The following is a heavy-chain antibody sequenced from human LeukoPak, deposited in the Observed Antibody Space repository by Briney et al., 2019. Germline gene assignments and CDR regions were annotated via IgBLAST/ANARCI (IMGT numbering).Heavy chain of an antibody. Sequence: GGSLRLSCAASGFTFSTYGLHWVRQAPGKGLEWVAVISHDGSDKYYVDSVKGRFTVSKDNSKSMLSLQMNSLRAEDTAVYFSTRSTTVTTVYYGMDVWGQGTTVIVSS. J-gene: IGHJ6*02. CDR3: TRSTTVTTVYYGMDV. CDR2: ISHDGSDK. V-gene: IGHV3-30*03. CDR1: GFTFSTYG. D-gene: IGHD4-17*01.